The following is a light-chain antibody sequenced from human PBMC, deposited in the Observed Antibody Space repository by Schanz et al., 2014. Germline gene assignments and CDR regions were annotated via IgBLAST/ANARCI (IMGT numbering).Light chain of an antibody. CDR2: GAS. Sequence: EIVMTQSPATLSVSPGERATLSCRASQSVSSNLAWFQQKPGQAPRLLIYGASTRATGFPARFSGSGSGTEFTLTISSLQPEDFATYYCQQLNSYPLTFGGGTKVEIK. CDR3: QQLNSYPLT. CDR1: QSVSSN. J-gene: IGKJ4*01. V-gene: IGKV3-15*01.